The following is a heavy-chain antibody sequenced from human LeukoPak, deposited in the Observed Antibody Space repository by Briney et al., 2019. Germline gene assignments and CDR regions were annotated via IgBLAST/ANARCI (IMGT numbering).Heavy chain of an antibody. J-gene: IGHJ5*02. CDR2: IFPSGGEI. Sequence: GGSLRLSCAASGFTFSTFAMIWVRQPPGKGLEWVSSIFPSGGEIHYADSVRGRFTISRDNSKSTLSLQMNSLRAEDTAVYYCAKVGLSIRGWFDPWGQGTLVTVSS. CDR3: AKVGLSIRGWFDP. V-gene: IGHV3-23*01. D-gene: IGHD2/OR15-2a*01. CDR1: GFTFSTFA.